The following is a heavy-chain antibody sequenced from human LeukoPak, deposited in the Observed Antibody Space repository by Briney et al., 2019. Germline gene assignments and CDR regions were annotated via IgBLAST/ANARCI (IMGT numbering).Heavy chain of an antibody. CDR2: IWYDGRNK. CDR1: GFTFSSYG. Sequence: GGSLRLSCAASGFTFSSYGMHWVRQAPGKRLEWVAVIWYDGRNKHYADSVKGRFTISRDNARNTLFLQMNSLRAEDTAVYYCARALYSSSSGSGDYWGQGTLVTVSS. D-gene: IGHD6-13*01. V-gene: IGHV3-33*01. J-gene: IGHJ4*02. CDR3: ARALYSSSSGSGDY.